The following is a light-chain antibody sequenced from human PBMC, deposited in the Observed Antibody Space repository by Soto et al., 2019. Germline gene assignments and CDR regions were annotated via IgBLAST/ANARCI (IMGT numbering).Light chain of an antibody. CDR3: QQYGSLWYT. V-gene: IGKV3-20*01. Sequence: EIVLTQSPGTLSLSPGERATLSCRASHSVSSFYLAWYQQKPGQAPRLLINGAANRATGIPDRFSGSGSGTDFTLTISRPEPEDFAVYYCQQYGSLWYTFGQGTKLEIK. J-gene: IGKJ2*01. CDR1: HSVSSFY. CDR2: GAA.